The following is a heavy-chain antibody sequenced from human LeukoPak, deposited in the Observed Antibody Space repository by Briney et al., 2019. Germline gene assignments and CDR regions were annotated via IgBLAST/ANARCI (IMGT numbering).Heavy chain of an antibody. J-gene: IGHJ3*02. Sequence: ASVKVSCKASGYTFTSYGISWVRQAPGQGLEWMGWISAYNGNTNYAQKLQGRVTMTTDTSTSTAYMELRSLRSDDTAVCYCAITRYDFWSGYGPLNAFDIWGEGTMVTVSS. CDR3: AITRYDFWSGYGPLNAFDI. D-gene: IGHD3-3*01. CDR2: ISAYNGNT. V-gene: IGHV1-18*01. CDR1: GYTFTSYG.